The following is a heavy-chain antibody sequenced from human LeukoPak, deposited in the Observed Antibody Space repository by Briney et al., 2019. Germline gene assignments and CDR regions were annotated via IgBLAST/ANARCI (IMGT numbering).Heavy chain of an antibody. CDR2: ISSSVSTI. Sequence: GGSLRLSFAASGFTFSSYEMNWVRQAPGKGLEWVSYISSSVSTIYYAHSVKGRFTISRDNAKNSLYLKMNSLRAEDTAVYYCARESGMAGLRDYYGMDVWGQGTTVTVSS. CDR1: GFTFSSYE. V-gene: IGHV3-48*03. CDR3: ARESGMAGLRDYYGMDV. D-gene: IGHD1-26*01. J-gene: IGHJ6*02.